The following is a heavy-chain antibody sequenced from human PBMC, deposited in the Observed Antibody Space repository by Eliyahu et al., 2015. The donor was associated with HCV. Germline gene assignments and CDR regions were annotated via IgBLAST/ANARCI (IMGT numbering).Heavy chain of an antibody. D-gene: IGHD1-26*01. V-gene: IGHV1-46*01. CDR2: INPXXGST. CDR1: GYTFTSYX. J-gene: IGHJ6*02. Sequence: QVQLVQSGAEVKKPGASVKVSCKASGYTFTSYXMHWXRQAPGQGLEWMGIINPXXGSTSYAQKFQGRVTMTRDTSTSTAYMELSSLRSEDTAVYYCARGRGRELPYRAYYYYYGMDVWGQGTTVTVSS. CDR3: ARGRGRELPYRAYYYYYGMDV.